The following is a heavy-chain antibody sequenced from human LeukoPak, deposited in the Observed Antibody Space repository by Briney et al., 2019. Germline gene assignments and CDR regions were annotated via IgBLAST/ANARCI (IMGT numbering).Heavy chain of an antibody. J-gene: IGHJ4*02. CDR2: IYPGDSDT. D-gene: IGHD6-6*01. V-gene: IGHV5-51*01. Sequence: GESLKISCKGSGYSFTSYWIGWVRQMPGKGLEWMGIIYPGDSDTRYSPSFQGQVTISADKSISTAYLQWSSPKASDTAMYYCARLAVSSSSKRPFDYWGQGTLVTVSS. CDR1: GYSFTSYW. CDR3: ARLAVSSSSKRPFDY.